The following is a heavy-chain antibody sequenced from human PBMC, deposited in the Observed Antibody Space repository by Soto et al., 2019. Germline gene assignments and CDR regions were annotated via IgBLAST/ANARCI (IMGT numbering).Heavy chain of an antibody. CDR3: VKSSRTLGDS. V-gene: IGHV3-23*01. CDR1: GLTFSSFA. D-gene: IGHD6-13*01. J-gene: IGHJ4*02. Sequence: EVQLLESGGGLVQPGGSLRLSCAASGLTFSSFAMSWVRQAPGKGLEWVSAIDTSGGGTYNADSVKGRFTISRDNSKNTLYLQMNSLRAEDTAVYYAVKSSRTLGDSWGQGTLVTVSS. CDR2: IDTSGGGT.